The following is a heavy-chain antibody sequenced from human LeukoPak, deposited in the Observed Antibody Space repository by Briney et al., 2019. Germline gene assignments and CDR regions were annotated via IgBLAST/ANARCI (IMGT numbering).Heavy chain of an antibody. V-gene: IGHV1-2*02. CDR1: GYTFTGYY. CDR2: INPNSGGT. Sequence: ASVKVSCKASGYTFTGYYMHWVRQAPGQGLEWMGWINPNSGGTNYAQKFQGRVTMTRDTSISTAYMELSRLRSDDTAVYYCARDGVVVPAAYNWFDPWGQGTLVTVSS. D-gene: IGHD2-2*01. J-gene: IGHJ5*02. CDR3: ARDGVVVPAAYNWFDP.